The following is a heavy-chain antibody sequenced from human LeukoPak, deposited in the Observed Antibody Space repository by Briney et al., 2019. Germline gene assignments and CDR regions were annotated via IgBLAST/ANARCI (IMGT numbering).Heavy chain of an antibody. CDR2: IYDSGNT. CDR3: ARAYDSSGYNWFDP. J-gene: IGHJ5*02. D-gene: IGHD3-22*01. CDR1: GGSISTYY. Sequence: SETLSLTCTVSGGSISTYYWNWIRQPPGKGLEWIGYIYDSGNTNYNPSLKSRVTISVDTSKNQFSLKLSSVTAADTAVYYCARAYDSSGYNWFDPWGQGTLVTVSS. V-gene: IGHV4-4*08.